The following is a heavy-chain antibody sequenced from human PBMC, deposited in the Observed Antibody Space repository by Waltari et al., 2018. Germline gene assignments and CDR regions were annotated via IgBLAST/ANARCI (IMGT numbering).Heavy chain of an antibody. CDR2: TSASSGST. Sequence: EVQLLESGGGLVQRGGSLRLSCAVSGFIFSRFAMSWVRHTPGKGVEGGGGTSASSGSTYYAEAVQGRLTRSRDNSKKRVFLQMNSLRAEDTATYYCTKMRRNLPRDIIDNWGQGTQVIIAS. CDR1: GFIFSRFA. CDR3: TKMRRNLPRDIIDN. V-gene: IGHV3-23*01. J-gene: IGHJ4*02.